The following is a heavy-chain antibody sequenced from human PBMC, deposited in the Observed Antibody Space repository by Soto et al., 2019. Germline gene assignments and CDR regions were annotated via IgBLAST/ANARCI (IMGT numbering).Heavy chain of an antibody. CDR3: AKSRPGGDYIWGSYRPPPLDY. D-gene: IGHD3-16*02. V-gene: IGHV3-23*01. CDR2: ISGSGGST. Sequence: PGGSLRLSCAASGVTFSSYAMSWVRQAPGKGLEWVSAISGSGGSTYYADSVKGRFTISRDNSKNTLYLQMNSLRAEDTAVYYCAKSRPGGDYIWGSYRPPPLDYWGQGTLVTVSS. CDR1: GVTFSSYA. J-gene: IGHJ4*02.